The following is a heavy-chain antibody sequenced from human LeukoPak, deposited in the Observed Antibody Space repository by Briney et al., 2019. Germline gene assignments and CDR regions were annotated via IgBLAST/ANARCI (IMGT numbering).Heavy chain of an antibody. D-gene: IGHD3-22*01. V-gene: IGHV1-2*02. CDR3: ASGDNYDRSGPYYFDY. CDR2: INPNSGGT. Sequence: ASVKVSCKASGYTFTGYHMHWVRQAPGQGLEWMGWINPNSGGTNYAQKFQGRVTMTRDTSISTAYMELSRLRSDDTAVYYCASGDNYDRSGPYYFDYWGQGTLVTVSS. CDR1: GYTFTGYH. J-gene: IGHJ4*02.